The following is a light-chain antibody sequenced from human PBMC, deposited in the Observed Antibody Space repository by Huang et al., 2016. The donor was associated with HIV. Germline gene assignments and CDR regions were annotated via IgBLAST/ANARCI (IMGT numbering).Light chain of an antibody. CDR1: QSLLYGDGKTN. V-gene: IGKV2D-29*01. CDR3: MQSKQLPPT. J-gene: IGKJ1*01. Sequence: EIVMTQSPLSLSVTPGQPASISCKSPQSLLYGDGKTNMCWYLHKPGQPPQLWIHEVCKRFAGVPDRISGSGSGTDFTLKISRVEAEDVGLYYCMQSKQLPPTFGPGTRVDIK. CDR2: EVC.